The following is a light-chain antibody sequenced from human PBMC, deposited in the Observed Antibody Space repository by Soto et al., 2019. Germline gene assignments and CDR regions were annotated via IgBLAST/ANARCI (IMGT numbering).Light chain of an antibody. J-gene: IGKJ5*01. CDR3: QQYSSYSIT. Sequence: DIQMTQSPSTLSASVGDRVTITCRASQSMSGWLAWYQQKPGKAPKLLIYDASTLESVVPSRFSGSISGTEFTLTIIRLQPDDFATYYCQQYSSYSITFGQGTRLEIK. V-gene: IGKV1-5*01. CDR1: QSMSGW. CDR2: DAS.